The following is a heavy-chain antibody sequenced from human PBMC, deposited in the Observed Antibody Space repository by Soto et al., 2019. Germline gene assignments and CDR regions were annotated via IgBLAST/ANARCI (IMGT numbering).Heavy chain of an antibody. Sequence: QVQLVQSGAEVKKPGASVKVSCKASGYTFTGYYMHWVRQAPGQGLEWMGWINPNSGGTNYAQKYQGWGNMTRDTSISTAYMELSRLRSDDTAVYYCARGEGGPRWGSIDYWGQGTLVTVSS. CDR3: ARGEGGPRWGSIDY. V-gene: IGHV1-2*04. J-gene: IGHJ4*02. D-gene: IGHD2-21*01. CDR2: INPNSGGT. CDR1: GYTFTGYY.